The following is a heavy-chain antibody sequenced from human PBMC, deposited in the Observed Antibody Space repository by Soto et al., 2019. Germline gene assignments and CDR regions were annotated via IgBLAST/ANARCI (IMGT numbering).Heavy chain of an antibody. CDR3: ACLSGVTYYYDSTSGY. CDR2: INPSGGST. J-gene: IGHJ4*02. D-gene: IGHD3-22*01. CDR1: GYTFTSYY. V-gene: IGHV1-46*01. Sequence: ASVKVSCTASGYTFTSYYMHWVRQAPGQGLEWMGIINPSGGSTSYAQKFQGRVTMTRDTSTSTVYMELSSLRSEDTAVYYCACLSGVTYYYDSTSGYWGQGTLVTVSS.